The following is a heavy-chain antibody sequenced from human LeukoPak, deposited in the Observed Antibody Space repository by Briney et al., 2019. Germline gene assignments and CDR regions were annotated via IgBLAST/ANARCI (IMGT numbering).Heavy chain of an antibody. V-gene: IGHV3-48*01. CDR1: GFNFSIYS. Sequence: PGGSLRLSCAASGFNFSIYSMNWVRQAPGKGLEWVSYISSSTGTIYYVDSVKGRFTISRDNAKNSLYLQMNSLRVEDTAIYYCVRVGGAFDIWGQGTMVTVSS. CDR3: VRVGGAFDI. J-gene: IGHJ3*02. D-gene: IGHD3-16*01. CDR2: ISSSTGTI.